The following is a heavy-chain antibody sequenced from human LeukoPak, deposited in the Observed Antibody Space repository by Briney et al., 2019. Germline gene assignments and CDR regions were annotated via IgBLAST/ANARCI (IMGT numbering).Heavy chain of an antibody. CDR2: IYYSGST. CDR1: GGSISSYY. Sequence: SETLSLTCTVSGGSISSYYWSWIRQPPGKRLEWIGYIYYSGSTNYNPSLKSRVTISVDTSKNQFSLKLSSVTAADTAVYYCARWGPTYYYDSSGYYGTFDYWGQGTLVTVSS. V-gene: IGHV4-59*08. CDR3: ARWGPTYYYDSSGYYGTFDY. J-gene: IGHJ4*02. D-gene: IGHD3-22*01.